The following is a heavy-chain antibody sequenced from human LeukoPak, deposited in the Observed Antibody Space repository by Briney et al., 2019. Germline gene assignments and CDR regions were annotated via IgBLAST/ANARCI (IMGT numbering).Heavy chain of an antibody. J-gene: IGHJ4*02. V-gene: IGHV3-48*04. CDR2: ISSSSSTI. Sequence: GGSLRLSCAASGFTFSSYSMNWVRQAPGKGLEWVSYISSSSSTIYYADSVKGRFTISRDNAKNSLYLQMNSLRAEDTAVYYCAKDGPSHYYDSSGYWEYFDYWGQGTLVTVSS. CDR3: AKDGPSHYYDSSGYWEYFDY. CDR1: GFTFSSYS. D-gene: IGHD3-22*01.